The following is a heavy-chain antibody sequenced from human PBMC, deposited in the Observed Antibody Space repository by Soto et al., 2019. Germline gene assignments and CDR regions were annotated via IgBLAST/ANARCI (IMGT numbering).Heavy chain of an antibody. CDR3: ARDHQLAYCGGDCYSHAFDI. CDR2: INPSGGST. J-gene: IGHJ3*02. V-gene: IGHV1-46*03. CDR1: GYTFTSYY. Sequence: ASVKVSCKASGYTFTSYYMHWVRQAPGQGLEWMGIINPSGGSTSYAQKFQGRVTMTRDTSTSTVYMELSSLRSEDTAVYYCARDHQLAYCGGDCYSHAFDIWGQGTMVTVSS. D-gene: IGHD2-21*02.